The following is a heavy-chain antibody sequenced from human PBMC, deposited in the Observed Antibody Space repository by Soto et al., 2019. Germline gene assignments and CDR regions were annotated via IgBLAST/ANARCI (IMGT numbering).Heavy chain of an antibody. CDR3: ARHDYDFWSGYGEGVRGFDP. D-gene: IGHD3-3*01. CDR1: GGSISRSSYY. CDR2: IYYSRST. V-gene: IGHV4-39*01. J-gene: IGHJ5*02. Sequence: QLQLQESGPGLVKPSETLSLTCTVSGGSISRSSYYWGWIRQPPGKGLEWIGSIYYSRSTYYNPSLKSRVTISVDTSKNQFSMKLSSVTAADTAVYYCARHDYDFWSGYGEGVRGFDPWGQGTLVTVS.